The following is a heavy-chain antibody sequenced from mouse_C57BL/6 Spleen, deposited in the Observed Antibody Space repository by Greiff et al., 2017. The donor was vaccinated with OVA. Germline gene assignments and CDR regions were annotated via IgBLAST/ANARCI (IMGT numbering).Heavy chain of an antibody. D-gene: IGHD2-3*01. Sequence: QVHVKQPGAELVKPGASVKLSCKASGYTFTSYWMHWVKQRPGQGLEWIGMIHPNSGSTNYNEKFKSKATLTVDKSSSTAYMQLSSLTSEDSAVYYCARLPIYDGYYSAYWGQGTTLTVSS. J-gene: IGHJ2*01. CDR1: GYTFTSYW. V-gene: IGHV1-64*01. CDR2: IHPNSGST. CDR3: ARLPIYDGYYSAY.